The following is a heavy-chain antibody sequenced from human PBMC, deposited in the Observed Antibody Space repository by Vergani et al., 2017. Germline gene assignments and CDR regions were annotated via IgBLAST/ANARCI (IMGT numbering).Heavy chain of an antibody. CDR2: ISAYNGNT. Sequence: QVQLVQSGAEVKKPGASVKVSCKASGYTFSTYGISWVRQAPGQGLEWMGWISAYNGNTNYPEKFQGRLTMTTDTSTRTAYMELRSLGSDDTAVYYCARERLATRNPDYYYYGMDVWGQGTTVTVSS. J-gene: IGHJ6*02. CDR3: ARERLATRNPDYYYYGMDV. CDR1: GYTFSTYG. V-gene: IGHV1-18*01. D-gene: IGHD5-12*01.